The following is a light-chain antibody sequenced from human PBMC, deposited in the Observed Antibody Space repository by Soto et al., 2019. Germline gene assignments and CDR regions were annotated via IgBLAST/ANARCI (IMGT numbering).Light chain of an antibody. CDR1: QSVDSN. CDR3: QQRSNWPPG. V-gene: IGKV3-11*01. J-gene: IGKJ3*01. CDR2: AAS. Sequence: EIVLTQSPATLSLSPGERATLSCWASQSVDSNLAWYQQKRGQPPRLIIYAASNRATGIPARFSGSGSGTDFTLTIDSLQPEDFAVYYCQQRSNWPPGFGPGTKVDI.